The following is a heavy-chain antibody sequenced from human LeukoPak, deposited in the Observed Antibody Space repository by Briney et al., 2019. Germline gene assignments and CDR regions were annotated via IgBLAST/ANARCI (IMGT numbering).Heavy chain of an antibody. V-gene: IGHV1-18*01. CDR1: GYTFSSYG. Sequence: ASVKVSCKASGYTFSSYGISWVRQAPGQGLEWMGWISAYNGNTNYAQKFQGRVTMTRDTSISTAYMELSRLRSDDTAVYYCARDPRRKQWLLEGWGQGTLVTVSS. D-gene: IGHD6-19*01. J-gene: IGHJ4*02. CDR3: ARDPRRKQWLLEG. CDR2: ISAYNGNT.